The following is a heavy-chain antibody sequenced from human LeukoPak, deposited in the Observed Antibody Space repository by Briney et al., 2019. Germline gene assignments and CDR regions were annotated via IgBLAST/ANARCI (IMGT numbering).Heavy chain of an antibody. Sequence: PSETLSLTCTVSGDSISNYYWSWIRQPPGKGLEWTGYISYSGSTNYNPSLKSRVTISVDSSKNQVSLRLTSVTAADTALYYCARPRYSGYDFAYWGQGTLVTVSS. D-gene: IGHD5-12*01. CDR2: ISYSGST. V-gene: IGHV4-59*08. J-gene: IGHJ4*02. CDR1: GDSISNYY. CDR3: ARPRYSGYDFAY.